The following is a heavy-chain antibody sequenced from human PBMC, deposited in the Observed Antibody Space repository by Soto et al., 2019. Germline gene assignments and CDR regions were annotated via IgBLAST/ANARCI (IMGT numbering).Heavy chain of an antibody. Sequence: SETLSLTCTVSGGSISSYYWSWIRQPPGKGLEWIGYIYYSGSTNYNPSLKSRVSISVDRSQNHFSLKLRSVTAADTAVYYCARSVRVAPMDVWGQGTPVTVSS. CDR3: ARSVRVAPMDV. V-gene: IGHV4-59*01. CDR2: IYYSGST. CDR1: GGSISSYY. J-gene: IGHJ6*02. D-gene: IGHD2-15*01.